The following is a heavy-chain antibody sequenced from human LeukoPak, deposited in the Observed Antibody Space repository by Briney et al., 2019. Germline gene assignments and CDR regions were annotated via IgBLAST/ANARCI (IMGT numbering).Heavy chain of an antibody. CDR3: ARALSGWYFVGYYFDY. Sequence: SETLSLTCTVSGGSISSYYWSWIRQPPGKGLEWIGYIYYSGSTYYNPSLKSRVTISVDTSKNQFSLKLSSVTAADTAVYYCARALSGWYFVGYYFDYWGQGTLVTVSS. V-gene: IGHV4-59*08. CDR2: IYYSGST. D-gene: IGHD6-19*01. CDR1: GGSISSYY. J-gene: IGHJ4*02.